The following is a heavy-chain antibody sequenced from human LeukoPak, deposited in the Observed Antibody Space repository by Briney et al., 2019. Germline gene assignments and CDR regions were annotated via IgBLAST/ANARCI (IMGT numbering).Heavy chain of an antibody. Sequence: GGSLRLSCAASEFIVSSSYMSWVRQAPGKGLEWVSGIYTGGGTHYADSVKGRFTISRDNSKNTLYLQMNSLRAEDTAVYYCAKDIIVVVPAAGDNWFDPWGQGTLVTVSS. V-gene: IGHV3-53*01. D-gene: IGHD2-2*01. CDR2: IYTGGGT. CDR3: AKDIIVVVPAAGDNWFDP. CDR1: EFIVSSSY. J-gene: IGHJ5*02.